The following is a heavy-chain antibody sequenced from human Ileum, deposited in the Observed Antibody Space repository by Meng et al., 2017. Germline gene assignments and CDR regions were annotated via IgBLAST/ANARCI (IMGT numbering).Heavy chain of an antibody. CDR2: INHDGRGT. V-gene: IGHV3-74*01. CDR1: GFTFSSYW. Sequence: EAGGGRFSPWGFLRRFCVASGFTFSSYWMPLVRQAPGKGLVWLSRINHDGRGTNYADAVKGRFTISRDNTKNTLYLQINSLRAEDTGVYYCGPESTGDDWGQGTLVTVSS. CDR3: GPESTGDD. D-gene: IGHD2-2*01. J-gene: IGHJ4*02.